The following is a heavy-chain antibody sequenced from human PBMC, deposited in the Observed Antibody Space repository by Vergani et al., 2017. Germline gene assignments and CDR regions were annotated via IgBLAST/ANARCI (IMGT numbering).Heavy chain of an antibody. V-gene: IGHV4-39*07. CDR1: GGSISSSSYY. CDR3: ARDLIYYYGSGSHNWFDP. CDR2: IYYSGST. D-gene: IGHD3-10*01. Sequence: QLQLQESGPGLVKPSETLSLTCTVSGGSISSSSYYWGWIRQPPGKGLEWIGSIYYSGSTYYNPSLKSRVPISVDTSKNQFSLKLSSVTAADTAVYYCARDLIYYYGSGSHNWFDPWGQGTLVTVSS. J-gene: IGHJ5*02.